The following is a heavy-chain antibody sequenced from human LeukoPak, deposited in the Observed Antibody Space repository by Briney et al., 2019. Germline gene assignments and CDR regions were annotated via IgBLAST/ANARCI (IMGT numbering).Heavy chain of an antibody. Sequence: GGSLRLSCAASGFTFSDYYMSWIRQAPGKGLEWLSYISSSGTTIYYADSVKGRFTISRDNAKNSLYLQMNSLRAEDTAVYYCARDRVGLGTVSAFDIWGQGTMVTVSS. D-gene: IGHD3-16*01. CDR3: ARDRVGLGTVSAFDI. CDR2: ISSSGTTI. V-gene: IGHV3-11*04. CDR1: GFTFSDYY. J-gene: IGHJ3*02.